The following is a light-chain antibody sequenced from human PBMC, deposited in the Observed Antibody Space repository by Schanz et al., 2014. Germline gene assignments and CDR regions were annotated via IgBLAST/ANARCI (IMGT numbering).Light chain of an antibody. CDR2: AAS. V-gene: IGKV1-39*01. CDR1: QRISSY. J-gene: IGKJ4*01. CDR3: QQSYSAPLT. Sequence: DVQMTQSPSSLSASVGDRVTITCRASQRISSYLNWYQQKPGKAPKFLIYAASNLQSGVPSRFSGSGSGTXFTLTISSLQPEDFATYYCQQSYSAPLTFGGGTKVEIK.